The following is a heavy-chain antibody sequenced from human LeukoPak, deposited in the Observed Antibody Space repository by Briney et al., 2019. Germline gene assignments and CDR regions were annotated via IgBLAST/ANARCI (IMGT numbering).Heavy chain of an antibody. CDR1: GFTFSSYS. D-gene: IGHD3-10*01. CDR3: ARDDYGSGTVHAFDI. V-gene: IGHV3-48*04. CDR2: ISSSSSSTI. J-gene: IGHJ3*02. Sequence: GGSLRLSCAASGFTFSSYSMNWVRQAPGKGLEWVSYISSSSSSTIYYADSVKGRFTISRDNAKNSLYLQMNSLRAEDTAVYYCARDDYGSGTVHAFDIWGQGTMVTVSS.